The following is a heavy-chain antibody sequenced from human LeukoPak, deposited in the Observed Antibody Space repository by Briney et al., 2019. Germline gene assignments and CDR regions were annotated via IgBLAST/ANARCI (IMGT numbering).Heavy chain of an antibody. CDR3: ARDPSTDSSGQGYFDY. CDR1: GGSISSYY. V-gene: IGHV4-59*01. CDR2: IYYSGST. D-gene: IGHD3-22*01. J-gene: IGHJ4*02. Sequence: SETLSLTCTVSGGSISSYYWSWLRQPPGKGLEWIGYIYYSGSTNYNPSLKSRVTISVDTSKNQFSLKLSSVTAADTAVYYCARDPSTDSSGQGYFDYWGQGTLVTVSS.